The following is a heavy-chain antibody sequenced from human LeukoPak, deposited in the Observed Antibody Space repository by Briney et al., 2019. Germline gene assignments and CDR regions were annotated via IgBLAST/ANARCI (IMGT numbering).Heavy chain of an antibody. V-gene: IGHV1-18*04. CDR1: GYTFTGYY. D-gene: IGHD6-13*01. CDR2: ISAYNGNT. CDR3: ASTSPYSGYSSSSFLGY. J-gene: IGHJ4*02. Sequence: ASVKVSCKASGYTFTGYYMHWVRQAPGQGLEWMGWISAYNGNTNYAQKLQGRVTMTTDTSTGTAYMELRSLRSDDTAVYYCASTSPYSGYSSSSFLGYWGQGTLVTVSS.